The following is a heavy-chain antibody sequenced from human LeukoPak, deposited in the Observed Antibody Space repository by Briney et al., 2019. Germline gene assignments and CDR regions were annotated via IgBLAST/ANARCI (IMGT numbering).Heavy chain of an antibody. CDR3: TTYDYGDYYFFYGMDV. D-gene: IGHD4-17*01. CDR2: IKRKTDGGTI. V-gene: IGHV3-15*01. CDR1: GFTFSNAW. Sequence: GGSLRLSCAASGFTFSNAWMSWVRQVPGKGLEWVGRIKRKTDGGTIDYGAAVKGRFTISRDDSTNTLYLQMDSLKSEDTAVYYCTTYDYGDYYFFYGMDVWGQGTTVTVSS. J-gene: IGHJ6*02.